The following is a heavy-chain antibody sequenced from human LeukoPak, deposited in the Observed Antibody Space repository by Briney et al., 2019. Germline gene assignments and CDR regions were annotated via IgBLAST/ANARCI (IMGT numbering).Heavy chain of an antibody. D-gene: IGHD3-9*01. CDR3: ARELELRYFDWFTTSPYAFDI. CDR2: ISAYNGNT. CDR1: GYTFNKYG. Sequence: GASVKVSCKASGYTFNKYGISWVRQAPGQGLEWMGWISAYNGNTNYAQKLQGRVTMTTDTSTSTAYMELRSLRSDDTAVYYCARELELRYFDWFTTSPYAFDIWGQGTMVTVSS. J-gene: IGHJ3*02. V-gene: IGHV1-18*01.